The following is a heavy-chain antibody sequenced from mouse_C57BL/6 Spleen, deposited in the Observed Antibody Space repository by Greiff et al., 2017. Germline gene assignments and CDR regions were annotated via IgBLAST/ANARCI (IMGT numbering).Heavy chain of an antibody. J-gene: IGHJ4*01. CDR1: GYTFTDYY. V-gene: IGHV1-26*01. CDR3: ARSGDYDSYAMDY. D-gene: IGHD2-4*01. Sequence: EVQLQQSGPELVKPGASVKISCKASGYTFTDYYMNWVKQSHGKSLEWIGDINPNNGGTSYNQKFKGKATLTVDKSSSTAYMELRSLTSEDSAVYYCARSGDYDSYAMDYWGQGTSVTVSS. CDR2: INPNNGGT.